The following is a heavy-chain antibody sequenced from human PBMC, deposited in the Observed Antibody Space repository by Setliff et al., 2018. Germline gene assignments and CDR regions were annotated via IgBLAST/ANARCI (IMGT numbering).Heavy chain of an antibody. D-gene: IGHD5-12*01. CDR2: SNHGGST. J-gene: IGHJ6*02. CDR1: GESFSNNY. V-gene: IGHV4-34*01. Sequence: SETLSLTCSVYGESFSNNYWSWIRQSPGRGLEWIGESNHGGSTSYNPSLKSRLTMSVDTYKNQFSLKLTSVTAADSAVYYCARDQWVRSPPLYFSYSMDVWGQGTTVTVSS. CDR3: ARDQWVRSPPLYFSYSMDV.